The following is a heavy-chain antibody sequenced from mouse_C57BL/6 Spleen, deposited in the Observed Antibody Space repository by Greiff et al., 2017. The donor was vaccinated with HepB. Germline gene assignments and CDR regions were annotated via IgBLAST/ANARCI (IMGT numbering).Heavy chain of an antibody. V-gene: IGHV3-6*01. J-gene: IGHJ4*01. CDR1: GYSITSGYY. Sequence: EVKLQESGPGLVKPSQSLSLTCSVTGYSITSGYYWNWIRQFPGNKLEWMGYISYDGSNNYNPSLKNRISITRDTSKNQFFLKLNSVTTEDTATYYCATTVVATNYWGQGTSVTVSS. CDR2: ISYDGSN. CDR3: ATTVVATNY. D-gene: IGHD1-1*01.